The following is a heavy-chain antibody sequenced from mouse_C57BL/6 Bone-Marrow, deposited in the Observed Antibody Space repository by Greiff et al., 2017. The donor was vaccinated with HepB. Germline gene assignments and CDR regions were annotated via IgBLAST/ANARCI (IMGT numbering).Heavy chain of an antibody. Sequence: EVQLVESGGGLVQPGESLKLSCESNEYEFPSHDMSWVRKTPEKRLELVAAINSDGGSTYYPATMERRFIISRDNTKKTLYLQMSSLRSEDTALYYCARHGGDYYGSSSLYYAMDYWGQGTSVTVSS. D-gene: IGHD1-1*01. V-gene: IGHV5-2*01. CDR3: ARHGGDYYGSSSLYYAMDY. J-gene: IGHJ4*01. CDR1: EYEFPSHD. CDR2: INSDGGST.